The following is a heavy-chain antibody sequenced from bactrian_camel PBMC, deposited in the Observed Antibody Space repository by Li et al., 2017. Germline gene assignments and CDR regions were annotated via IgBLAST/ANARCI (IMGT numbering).Heavy chain of an antibody. D-gene: IGHD2*01. J-gene: IGHJ4*01. Sequence: DVQLVESGGGSVQAGGSLRLSCAASGYTYNRNCMAWFRQDTGKEREGLAAIYTAAGNAFSADSVQGRFTVSLDHAENAVNLQMNSLKPEDTATYYCAAQFLEASCAVVHAIDNWGQGTQVTVS. CDR3: AAQFLEASCAVVHAIDN. CDR1: GYTYNRNC. CDR2: IYTAAGNA. V-gene: IGHV3S40*01.